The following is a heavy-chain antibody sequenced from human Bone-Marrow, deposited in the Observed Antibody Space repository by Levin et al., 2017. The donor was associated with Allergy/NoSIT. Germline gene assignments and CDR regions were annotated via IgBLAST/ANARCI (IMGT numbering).Heavy chain of an antibody. CDR1: GFTFTSYG. Sequence: PGGSLRLSCAASGFTFTSYGMHWVRQAPGKGLEWVAVIWYSGSRQYYGESVKGRFTISRDSSKNTLFLQMNNLTGEDTAVYFCAREIGYEATFYGLDVWGQGPTVTVSS. J-gene: IGHJ6*02. V-gene: IGHV3-33*01. CDR3: AREIGYEATFYGLDV. CDR2: IWYSGSRQ. D-gene: IGHD5-12*01.